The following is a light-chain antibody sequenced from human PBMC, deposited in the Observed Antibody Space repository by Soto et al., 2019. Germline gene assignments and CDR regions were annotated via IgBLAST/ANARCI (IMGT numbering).Light chain of an antibody. CDR2: SDN. CDR3: AAWDDRLSGYG. J-gene: IGLJ1*01. CDR1: ISKIAKNY. Sequence: QSVLTQPPSTSGTPGQRVTISCSEDISKIAKNYVYWYQQVPGMAPKLLLYSDNQRPSGVPDRFSGSKSGTSASLAISGLRSEDEADYYCAAWDDRLSGYGFGGGTKLTVL. V-gene: IGLV1-47*02.